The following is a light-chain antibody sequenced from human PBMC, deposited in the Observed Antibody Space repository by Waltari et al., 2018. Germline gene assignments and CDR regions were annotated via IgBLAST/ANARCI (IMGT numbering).Light chain of an antibody. CDR1: RSHLGSHY. CDR2: DNK. V-gene: IGLV1-51*01. J-gene: IGLJ2*01. Sequence: QSVLTQPPSVSAAPGQKVTISCPGTRSHLGSHYVSWYQQLPGAAPKLPIYDNKKRPSGVPDRFSGSKSGTSATLGITGLQTEDEADYHCKTWDRSLSAVVFGGGTKLTVL. CDR3: KTWDRSLSAVV.